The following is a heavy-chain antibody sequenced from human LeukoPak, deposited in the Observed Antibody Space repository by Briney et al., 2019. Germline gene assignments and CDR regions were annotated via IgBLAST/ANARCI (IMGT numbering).Heavy chain of an antibody. D-gene: IGHD3-10*01. CDR1: GGSISSGDYY. CDR3: ARDRTVGGPSHYYGMDV. CDR2: IYYSGST. J-gene: IGHJ6*02. Sequence: SETLSLTCTVSGGSISSGDYYWSWIRQPPGKGLEWIGYIYYSGSTYDNPSLKSRVTISVDTSKNQFSLKLSSVPAGDTVVYYCARDRTVGGPSHYYGMDVWGQGTPVTVSS. V-gene: IGHV4-30-4*01.